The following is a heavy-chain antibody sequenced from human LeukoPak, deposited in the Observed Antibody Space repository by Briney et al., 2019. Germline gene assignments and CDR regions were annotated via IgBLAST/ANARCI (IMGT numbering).Heavy chain of an antibody. CDR2: IKQDGSEK. CDR1: GFSVSSNF. J-gene: IGHJ4*02. V-gene: IGHV3-7*04. Sequence: GGSLRLSCTASGFSVSSNFMSWVRQAPGKGLEWVANIKQDGSEKNYVDSVKGRFTISRDNAKNSLYLQMNSLRAEDTAVYYCARDRSAAGLFDSWGQGTLVTVSS. D-gene: IGHD6-13*01. CDR3: ARDRSAAGLFDS.